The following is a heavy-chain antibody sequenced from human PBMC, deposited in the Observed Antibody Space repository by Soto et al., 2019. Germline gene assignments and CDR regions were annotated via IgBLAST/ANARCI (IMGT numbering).Heavy chain of an antibody. J-gene: IGHJ5*02. D-gene: IGHD5-12*01. Sequence: PGGSLRLSCAASGLTFRENYMSWIRQAPGKGLEWVSYIRNGGTHMYYADSVKGRFTISRDDAKNSLYLQMNSLRAEDTAVYHCARNQGVELVPLATVYWFDPWGQGSVVTVSS. CDR2: IRNGGTHM. CDR3: ARNQGVELVPLATVYWFDP. V-gene: IGHV3-11*01. CDR1: GLTFRENY.